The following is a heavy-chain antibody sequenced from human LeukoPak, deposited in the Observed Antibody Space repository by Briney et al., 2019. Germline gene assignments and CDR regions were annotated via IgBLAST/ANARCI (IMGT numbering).Heavy chain of an antibody. D-gene: IGHD1-7*01. CDR3: ASTNWNSHAFDI. J-gene: IGHJ3*02. Sequence: PSETLSLTCTVSGGSISSSSYYWGWIRQPPGKGLEWIGSIYYSGSTYYNPSLKSRVTISVDTSKNQFSLKLSSVTAADTAVHYCASTNWNSHAFDIWGQGTMVTVSS. V-gene: IGHV4-39*01. CDR2: IYYSGST. CDR1: GGSISSSSYY.